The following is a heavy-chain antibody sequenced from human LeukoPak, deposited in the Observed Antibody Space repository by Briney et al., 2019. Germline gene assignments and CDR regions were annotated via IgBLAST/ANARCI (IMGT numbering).Heavy chain of an antibody. D-gene: IGHD3-22*01. CDR3: ARVRTEITTEYYYYHYMDV. CDR2: IIPIFGTA. V-gene: IGHV1-69*05. J-gene: IGHJ6*03. Sequence: SVKVSCKASGGTFSSYAISWVRQAPGQGLEWMGGIIPIFGTANYAQKFQGRVTITTDESTSTAYMELRSLRSEDTAVYYCARVRTEITTEYYYYHYMDVWGKGTTVTVSS. CDR1: GGTFSSYA.